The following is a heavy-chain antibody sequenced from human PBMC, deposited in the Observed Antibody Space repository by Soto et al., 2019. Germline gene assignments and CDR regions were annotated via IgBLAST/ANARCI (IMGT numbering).Heavy chain of an antibody. J-gene: IGHJ4*02. CDR1: GFTFSSYA. D-gene: IGHD6-13*01. V-gene: IGHV3-23*01. CDR3: AKVVAAAGSNY. CDR2: IINSGGGT. Sequence: GGSLRLSCAASGFTFSSYAMSWVRQAPGKGLEWVSAIINSGGGTYYADSVKGRFTISRDNSKDTLYLQMNSLRAEDTALYYCAKVVAAAGSNYWGQGTLVTVSS.